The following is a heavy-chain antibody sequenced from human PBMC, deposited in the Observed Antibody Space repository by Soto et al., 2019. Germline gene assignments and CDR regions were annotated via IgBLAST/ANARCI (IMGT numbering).Heavy chain of an antibody. CDR3: ARDLGGGGYYDSSGYPTYAFDI. CDR2: INPNSGGT. CDR1: GYTFTGYY. J-gene: IGHJ3*02. Sequence: ASVKVSCKASGYTFTGYYMHWVRQAPGQGLEWMGWINPNSGGTNYAQKFQGWVTMTRDTSISTAYMELGRLRSDDTAVYYCARDLGGGGYYDSSGYPTYAFDIWGQGTMVTVSS. V-gene: IGHV1-2*04. D-gene: IGHD3-22*01.